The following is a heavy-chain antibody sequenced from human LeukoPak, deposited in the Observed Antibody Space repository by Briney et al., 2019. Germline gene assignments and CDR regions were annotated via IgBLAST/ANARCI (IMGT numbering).Heavy chain of an antibody. V-gene: IGHV4-30-4*01. J-gene: IGHJ6*04. CDR3: ARDLPPYYGSGSYDYCYYGMDV. D-gene: IGHD3-10*01. CDR1: GGSISSGDYY. Sequence: SQTLSLTCTVSGGSISSGDYYWSWIRQPPGKGLEWIGYIYYSGSTYYNPSLKSRVTISVDTSKNQFSLKLSSVTAADTAVYYCARDLPPYYGSGSYDYCYYGMDVWGKGTTVTVSS. CDR2: IYYSGST.